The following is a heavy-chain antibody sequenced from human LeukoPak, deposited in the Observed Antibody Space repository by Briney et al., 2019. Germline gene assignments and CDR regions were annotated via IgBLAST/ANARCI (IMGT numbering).Heavy chain of an antibody. Sequence: GGSLRLSCAASGFTFSSYSMNWVRQAPGKGLVWVSRIDPDGNTDYADSVKGRFTISRDNAKNSLYLQMNSLRDEDTAVYYCASRDYFDYWGQGTLVTVSS. V-gene: IGHV3-74*01. CDR3: ASRDYFDY. CDR1: GFTFSSYS. J-gene: IGHJ4*02. CDR2: IDPDGNT.